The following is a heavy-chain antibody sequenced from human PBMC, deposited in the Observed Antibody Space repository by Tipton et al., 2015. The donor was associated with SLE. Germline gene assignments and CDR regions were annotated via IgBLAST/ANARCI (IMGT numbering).Heavy chain of an antibody. J-gene: IGHJ4*02. CDR3: ARREGDGYKWYFDY. V-gene: IGHV4-4*02. Sequence: TLSLTCAVSGGSISSSNWWSWVRQPPGKGLEWIAEIYHSGSTNYNPSLKSRVTISVANAKNQFSLKLGSVTAADTAVYYCARREGDGYKWYFDYWGQGTLVPVST. CDR1: GGSISSSNW. D-gene: IGHD5-24*01. CDR2: IYHSGST.